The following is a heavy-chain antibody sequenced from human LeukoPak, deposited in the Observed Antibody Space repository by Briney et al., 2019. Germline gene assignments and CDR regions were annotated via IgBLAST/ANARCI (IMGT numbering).Heavy chain of an antibody. CDR2: ISDSAGTT. CDR1: GFTFSRYD. D-gene: IGHD6-13*01. V-gene: IGHV3-23*01. CDR3: AKAPSRIAAAGTDY. Sequence: GGSLRLSCTASGFTFSRYDMSWVRQAPGKGLEWVSGISDSAGTTYYADSVKGRFTISRDNSKNTLYLQMNSLRAEDTAVYYCAKAPSRIAAAGTDYWGQGTLVTVSS. J-gene: IGHJ4*02.